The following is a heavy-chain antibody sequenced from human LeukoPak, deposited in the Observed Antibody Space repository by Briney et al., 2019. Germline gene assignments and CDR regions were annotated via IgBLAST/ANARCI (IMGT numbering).Heavy chain of an antibody. J-gene: IGHJ4*02. CDR2: IKRDGNEK. Sequence: GGSLRLSCAAPGSTFSNYNMNWVRQAPGKGLEWVANIKRDGNEKFYVDSVKGRFTISRDNAKNSLYLQMNSLRAEDTAVYYCAASGLGYYFDYWGQGTLVTVSS. CDR3: AASGLGYYFDY. D-gene: IGHD6-13*01. V-gene: IGHV3-7*01. CDR1: GSTFSNYN.